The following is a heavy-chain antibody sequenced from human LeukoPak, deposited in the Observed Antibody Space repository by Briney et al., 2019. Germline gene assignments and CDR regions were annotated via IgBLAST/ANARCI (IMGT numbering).Heavy chain of an antibody. V-gene: IGHV3-33*06. J-gene: IGHJ3*02. D-gene: IGHD3-3*01. CDR3: AKGPATHEWFPYSDAFDI. CDR2: IWYDGSNV. Sequence: GGSLRLSCAASGFTFSNYGMHWVRQAPGKGLEWVALIWYDGSNVYYTDSVKGRFTISRDNSKNTLYLQMNSLRAEDTAVYYCAKGPATHEWFPYSDAFDIWGQGTMVTVSS. CDR1: GFTFSNYG.